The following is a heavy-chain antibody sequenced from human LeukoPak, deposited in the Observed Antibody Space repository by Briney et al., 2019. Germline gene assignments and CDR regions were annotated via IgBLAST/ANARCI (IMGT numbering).Heavy chain of an antibody. CDR2: INHSGST. V-gene: IGHV4-34*01. CDR1: GGSFSGYY. J-gene: IGHJ4*02. CDR3: ARSADYGDPIDC. Sequence: SGTLSLTCAVYGGSFSGYYWSWIRQPPGKGLEWIGEINHSGSTNYNPSLKSRVTISVDTSKNQFSLKLSSVTAADTAVYYCARSADYGDPIDCWGQGTLVTVSS. D-gene: IGHD4-17*01.